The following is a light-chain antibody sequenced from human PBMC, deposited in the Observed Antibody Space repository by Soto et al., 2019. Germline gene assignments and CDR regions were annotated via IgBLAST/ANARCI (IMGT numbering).Light chain of an antibody. CDR3: QQYGSSPSYT. V-gene: IGKV3-20*01. Sequence: EIVLTQSPGTLSLSPGERATLSCRASQSVSSSYLAWYQQKPGQAPRLLIYGASSRATGIPDRFSGRGSGTDFSLTISRLEPDDFAVYYCQQYGSSPSYTFGQGTKLEIK. CDR1: QSVSSSY. J-gene: IGKJ2*01. CDR2: GAS.